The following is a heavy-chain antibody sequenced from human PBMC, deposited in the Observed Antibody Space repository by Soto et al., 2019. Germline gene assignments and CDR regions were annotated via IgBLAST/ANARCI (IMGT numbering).Heavy chain of an antibody. CDR1: GGTFGSDA. CDR2: IIPIFGTT. J-gene: IGHJ5*02. CDR3: ARDRTDSGYYTNWLDP. V-gene: IGHV1-69*06. Sequence: SVKVSCKASGGTFGSDAITWVRQAPGQGLEWVGRIIPIFGTTNYAQNLQGRVTISADKSTLTSYMELHSLTSDDTALYYCARDRTDSGYYTNWLDPWGQGAEVTVSS. D-gene: IGHD3-22*01.